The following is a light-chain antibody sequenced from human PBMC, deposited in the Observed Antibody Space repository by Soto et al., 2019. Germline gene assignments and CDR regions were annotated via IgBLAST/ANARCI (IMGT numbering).Light chain of an antibody. V-gene: IGKV3-11*01. CDR3: QQRSNWHRT. J-gene: IGKJ1*01. Sequence: EIVLTQSPATLSLSPGERATLSCRASQSVSSYLAWYQQKPGQAPRLLIYDASNRATGIPARFSGSGSGTEFTLTISTLEPEDFAVHYCQQRSNWHRTLGQGTKV. CDR2: DAS. CDR1: QSVSSY.